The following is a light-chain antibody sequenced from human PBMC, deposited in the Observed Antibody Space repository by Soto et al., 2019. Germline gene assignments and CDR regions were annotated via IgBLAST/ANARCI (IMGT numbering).Light chain of an antibody. CDR3: CSYAGSTTHYV. CDR1: SSDVGYYNL. J-gene: IGLJ1*01. CDR2: EVN. Sequence: QSALTQPAAVSGSTGQSITISCTGTSSDVGYYNLVSWYQQHPGKAPKLIIYEVNKRPSGFSNRFSGSKSGNTASLTISGLQAEDEADYYCCSYAGSTTHYVFGTGTKVPVL. V-gene: IGLV2-23*02.